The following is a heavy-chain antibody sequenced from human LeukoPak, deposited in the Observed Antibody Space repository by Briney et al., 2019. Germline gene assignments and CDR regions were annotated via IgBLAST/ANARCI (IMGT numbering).Heavy chain of an antibody. J-gene: IGHJ6*02. CDR3: ARDIMVRDYYYYGMDV. V-gene: IGHV3-33*01. D-gene: IGHD3-10*01. CDR1: GFTFRSNG. Sequence: GGSLRLSCAASGFTFRSNGVHWVRQAPGKGLEWVAVIWYDGSNKYYADPVKGRFTISRDNSKNTLYLQMNSLRAEDTAVYYCARDIMVRDYYYYGMDVWGQGTTVTVSS. CDR2: IWYDGSNK.